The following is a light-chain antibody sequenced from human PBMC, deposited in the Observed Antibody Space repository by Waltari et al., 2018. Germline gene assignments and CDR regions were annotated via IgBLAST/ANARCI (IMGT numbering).Light chain of an antibody. CDR1: QTRSTIA. V-gene: IGKV3-20*01. CDR3: QQYDGIVVT. CDR2: STY. Sequence: EIVLTQSPGTLSLSPGDRATLSWRASQTRSTIALSWYQQKPGQAPRVLIYSTYNRATGIPDRFSGSGSGTDFTLTINRLAPEDFAMYYCQQYDGIVVTFGGGTKVEI. J-gene: IGKJ4*01.